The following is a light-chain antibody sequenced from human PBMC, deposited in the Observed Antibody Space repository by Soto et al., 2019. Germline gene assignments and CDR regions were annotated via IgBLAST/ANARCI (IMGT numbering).Light chain of an antibody. CDR3: QQYNNWPPT. V-gene: IGKV3-15*01. J-gene: IGKJ1*01. CDR1: QSVSSN. Sequence: EIVMTQSPATLSVSPGERATLSCRASQSVSSNLAWYQQKPGQAPRLLIYGASTRATGIPARFSGSGSGTEFNLTISSLQSEDFAVYYCQQYNNWPPTFGHGTKVEIK. CDR2: GAS.